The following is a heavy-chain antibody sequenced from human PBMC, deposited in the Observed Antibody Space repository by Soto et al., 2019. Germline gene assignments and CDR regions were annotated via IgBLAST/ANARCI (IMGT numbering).Heavy chain of an antibody. Sequence: PSDTLSLTCAVYGGSFSGYYWSWIRQPPGKGLKWIGEINHSGSTNYNPSLKSRVTISVDTSKNQLFLKLSSVTAADTAVYYCARAVPRYCSGGSCYSGRDNWGQGTLVSVSS. CDR3: ARAVPRYCSGGSCYSGRDN. J-gene: IGHJ4*02. CDR2: INHSGST. V-gene: IGHV4-34*01. CDR1: GGSFSGYY. D-gene: IGHD2-15*01.